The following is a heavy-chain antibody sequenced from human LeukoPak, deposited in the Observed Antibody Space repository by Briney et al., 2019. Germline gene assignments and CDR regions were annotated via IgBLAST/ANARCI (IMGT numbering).Heavy chain of an antibody. CDR2: INPSGGGT. CDR3: AREPLIAAAGPRNLKQHAEPAAGIDI. Sequence: GASVKVSCTASGYTFTSYYMHWVRLGPAPGLEWMGVINPSGGGTSYAQKVQVRVTMTRARSTTTDYMELSSLRSEDTAVYYCAREPLIAAAGPRNLKQHAEPAAGIDIWGQGTPVTVSS. V-gene: IGHV1-46*01. J-gene: IGHJ4*03. D-gene: IGHD6-13*01. CDR1: GYTFTSYY.